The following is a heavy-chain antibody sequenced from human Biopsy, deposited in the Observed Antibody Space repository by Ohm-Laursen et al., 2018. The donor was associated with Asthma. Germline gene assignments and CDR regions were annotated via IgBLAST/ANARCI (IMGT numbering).Heavy chain of an antibody. CDR2: VNTGNGDT. Sequence: GASVKVSCKASGHNFISFAIHWVRQAPGQRLEWMGWVNTGNGDTEYSQKFQGRVTITRDTSASTAYMELRSLRSEDTATYYCARTYYDFLTGQVKDVFGVWGQGTMVTVSS. CDR1: GHNFISFA. CDR3: ARTYYDFLTGQVKDVFGV. D-gene: IGHD3-9*01. J-gene: IGHJ3*01. V-gene: IGHV1-3*04.